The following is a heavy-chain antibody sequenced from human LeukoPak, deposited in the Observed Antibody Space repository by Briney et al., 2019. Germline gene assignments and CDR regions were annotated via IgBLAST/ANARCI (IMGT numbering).Heavy chain of an antibody. J-gene: IGHJ4*02. Sequence: SETLSLTCTVSGGSISSSSYYWGWIRQPPGKGLEWIGSIYYSGSTNYNPSLKSRVTISVDTSKNQFFLKLSSVTAADTAVYYCARGGGIAVALADYWGQGTLVTVSS. CDR2: IYYSGST. CDR1: GGSISSSSYY. V-gene: IGHV4-39*07. D-gene: IGHD6-19*01. CDR3: ARGGGIAVALADY.